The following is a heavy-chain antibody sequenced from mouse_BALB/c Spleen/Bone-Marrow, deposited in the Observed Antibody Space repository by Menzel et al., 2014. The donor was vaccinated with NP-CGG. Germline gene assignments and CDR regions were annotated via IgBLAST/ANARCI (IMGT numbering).Heavy chain of an antibody. Sequence: EVHLVESGGGLVQPGGFLRLSCATSGFTFTDHYMSWVRQPPGKALEWLGFIRNKANGYTTEYSASVKGRFTISRDNPQSIVYLQMNTLRAEDSATYYCARDYLYYFDYWGQGTTLTVSS. V-gene: IGHV7-3*02. D-gene: IGHD2-1*01. J-gene: IGHJ2*01. CDR3: ARDYLYYFDY. CDR2: IRNKANGYTT. CDR1: GFTFTDHY.